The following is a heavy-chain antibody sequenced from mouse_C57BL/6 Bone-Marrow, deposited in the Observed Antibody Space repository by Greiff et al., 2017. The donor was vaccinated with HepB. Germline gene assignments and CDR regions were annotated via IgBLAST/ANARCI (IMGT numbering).Heavy chain of an antibody. CDR1: GYTFTSYG. Sequence: LVESGAELARPGASVKLSCKASGYTFTSYGISWVKQRTGQGLEWIGEIYPRSGNTYYNEKFKGKATLTADKSSSTAYMELRSLTSEDSAVYFFARSGYYGNYYYFDYWGQGTTLTVSS. J-gene: IGHJ2*01. CDR3: ARSGYYGNYYYFDY. D-gene: IGHD2-1*01. V-gene: IGHV1-81*01. CDR2: IYPRSGNT.